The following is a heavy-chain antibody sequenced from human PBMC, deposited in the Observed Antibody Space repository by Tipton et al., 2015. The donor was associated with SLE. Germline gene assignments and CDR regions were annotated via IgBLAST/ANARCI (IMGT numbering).Heavy chain of an antibody. CDR3: ARAGEYYDSSGYPDY. CDR1: DGSISSHY. D-gene: IGHD3-22*01. Sequence: TLSLTCTVSDGSISSHYWSWIRQPPGKGPEWIGYIYYSGSTNYNPSLKSRVTISVDTSKNQFSLKLSSVTAADTAVYYCARAGEYYDSSGYPDYWGQGTLVTVSS. V-gene: IGHV4-59*11. J-gene: IGHJ4*02. CDR2: IYYSGST.